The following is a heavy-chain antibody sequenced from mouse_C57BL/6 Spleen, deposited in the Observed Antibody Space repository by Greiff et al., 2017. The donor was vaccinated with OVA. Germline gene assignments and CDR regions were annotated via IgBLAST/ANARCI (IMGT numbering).Heavy chain of an antibody. Sequence: EVKLVESGGGLVKPGGSLKLSCAASGFTFSSYTMSWVRQTPEKRLEWVATISGGGGNTYYPDSVKGRFTISRDNAKNTLYLQMSSLRSEDTALYYCARLWDDYAMDYWGQGTSVTVSS. CDR3: ARLWDDYAMDY. V-gene: IGHV5-9*01. D-gene: IGHD4-1*01. CDR1: GFTFSSYT. CDR2: ISGGGGNT. J-gene: IGHJ4*01.